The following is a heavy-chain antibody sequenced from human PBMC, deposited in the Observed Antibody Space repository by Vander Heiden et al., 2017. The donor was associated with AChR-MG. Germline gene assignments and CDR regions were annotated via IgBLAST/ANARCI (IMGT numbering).Heavy chain of an antibody. CDR3: ARQVFDHSGYYDF. CDR2: IYPGDSDT. V-gene: IGHV5-51*01. Sequence: DVRLVQSGAERKKPGESLTISCKGYGYTFATYWIAWVRQMPGKGLEWMGIIYPGDSDTRYSPSFQGQVTISADKSIRTAYLEWSSLKASDTAIYYCARQVFDHSGYYDFWGQGTLGTVSP. J-gene: IGHJ4*02. CDR1: GYTFATYW. D-gene: IGHD3-16*01.